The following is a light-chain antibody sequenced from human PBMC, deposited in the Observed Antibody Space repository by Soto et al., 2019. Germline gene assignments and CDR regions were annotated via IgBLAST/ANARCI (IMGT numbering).Light chain of an antibody. CDR2: GNS. CDR1: SSNIGAGYD. Sequence: QSVLTQPPSVSGAPGQRVTISCTGSSSNIGAGYDVHWYQQLPVTAPKLLIYGNSNRPSGVPDRFSGSKSGTSASLAITGLQAEDEADYYCQSYDSGLSGVVFGGGTKLTVL. J-gene: IGLJ2*01. CDR3: QSYDSGLSGVV. V-gene: IGLV1-40*01.